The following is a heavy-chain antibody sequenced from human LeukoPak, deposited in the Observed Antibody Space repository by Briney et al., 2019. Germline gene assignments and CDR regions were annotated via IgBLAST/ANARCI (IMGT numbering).Heavy chain of an antibody. Sequence: SVKVSCKASGGTFSSYAISWVRQAPGQGLEWMGGIIPIFGTANYAQKFQGRVTITADESTSTAYIELSSLRSEDTAVYNCARDLGYCSSTSCYGWFDPWGQGTLVTVS. V-gene: IGHV1-69*13. CDR1: GGTFSSYA. J-gene: IGHJ5*02. D-gene: IGHD2-2*01. CDR2: IIPIFGTA. CDR3: ARDLGYCSSTSCYGWFDP.